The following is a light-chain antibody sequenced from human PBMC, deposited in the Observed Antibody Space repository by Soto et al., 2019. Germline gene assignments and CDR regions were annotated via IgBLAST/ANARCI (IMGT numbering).Light chain of an antibody. V-gene: IGLV1-51*01. Sequence: QSVLTQPPSVSAAPGQKVTISCSGSSSDIGNNLVSWYQQFPGSAPRLLIYDDFKRPSGIPDRFSGSKSGTSATLGITGLQTGDEADYYCLTRDKSLTAYVFGTGTKVTGL. CDR1: SSDIGNNL. CDR3: LTRDKSLTAYV. CDR2: DDF. J-gene: IGLJ1*01.